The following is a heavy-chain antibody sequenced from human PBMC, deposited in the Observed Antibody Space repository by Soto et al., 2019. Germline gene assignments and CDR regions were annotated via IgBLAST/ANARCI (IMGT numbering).Heavy chain of an antibody. V-gene: IGHV4-30-2*01. CDR3: AGMPYTSGLRFDP. CDR1: GDSYSISTYS. CDR2: IYQSGVT. Sequence: PSETLSLTCNMSGDSYSISTYSWSWIRQPPGKALQWIGFIYQSGVTSYNPSLASRVSISLDRSNNQCSLKLKSVTAADTAVYFCAGMPYTSGLRFDPWGPGTLATVSS. J-gene: IGHJ5*02. D-gene: IGHD6-19*01.